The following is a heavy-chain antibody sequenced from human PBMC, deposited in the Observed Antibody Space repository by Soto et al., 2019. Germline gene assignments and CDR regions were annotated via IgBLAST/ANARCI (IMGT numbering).Heavy chain of an antibody. J-gene: IGHJ5*02. V-gene: IGHV4-39*01. CDR2: IYYSGNT. Sequence: SETLSLTCTVSGGSIISNSDYWGWIRQPPGKGLEWIGSIYYSGNTYYNPSLKSRVTISVDTSKNQFSLKLSSVTAADTAVYYCARQLSLLGGSNGWFDPWGQGTLVTVSS. CDR1: GGSIISNSDY. CDR3: ARQLSLLGGSNGWFDP. D-gene: IGHD5-12*01.